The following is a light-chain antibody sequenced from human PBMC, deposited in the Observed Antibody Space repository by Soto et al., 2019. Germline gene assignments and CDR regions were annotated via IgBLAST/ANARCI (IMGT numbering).Light chain of an antibody. J-gene: IGKJ1*01. CDR3: QQYGSSSTWT. Sequence: EIVLTQSPGTLSLSPGERATLSCRASQSVSSAYLAWYQHKPGQPPTLLIYAASSRVTGIPDRFSGSGSGTDFTLTIIRLEPEDVAVYYCQQYGSSSTWTFGQGTKVEIK. CDR2: AAS. CDR1: QSVSSAY. V-gene: IGKV3-20*01.